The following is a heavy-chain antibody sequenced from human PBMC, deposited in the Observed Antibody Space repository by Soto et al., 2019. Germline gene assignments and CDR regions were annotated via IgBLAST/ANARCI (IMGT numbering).Heavy chain of an antibody. CDR2: INHSGST. CDR3: AREPPGSSSWTQPLRWFDP. D-gene: IGHD6-13*01. V-gene: IGHV4-34*01. Sequence: SETLSLTCAVYGGSFSCYYWSWIRQPPGKGLEWIGEINHSGSTNYNPSLKSRVTISVDTSKNQFSLKLSSVTAADTAVYYCAREPPGSSSWTQPLRWFDPWGQGTLVTAPQ. CDR1: GGSFSCYY. J-gene: IGHJ5*02.